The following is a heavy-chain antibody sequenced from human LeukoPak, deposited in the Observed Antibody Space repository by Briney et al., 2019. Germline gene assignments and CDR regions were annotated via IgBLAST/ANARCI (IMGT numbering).Heavy chain of an antibody. CDR1: GFTFSNYG. V-gene: IGHV3-30*18. CDR3: AKDKGAVTGTFDY. J-gene: IGHJ4*02. Sequence: PGGSLRLSCAASGFTFSNYGMHCVRQAPGKGLEWVAGISEDGINKYYADSVKGRFTISRDNSKNTLYLQMNSLRAEDTAVYYCAKDKGAVTGTFDYWGQGTLVTVSS. CDR2: ISEDGINK. D-gene: IGHD1-14*01.